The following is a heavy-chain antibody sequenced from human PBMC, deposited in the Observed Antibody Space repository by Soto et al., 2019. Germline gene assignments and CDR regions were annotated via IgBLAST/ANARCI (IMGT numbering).Heavy chain of an antibody. V-gene: IGHV1-3*01. Sequence: ASVKVSCKASGYTFTAYAMHWVRQAPGQRHEWKGWINAGNGNTKYSQKFQGRVTITRDTSASTAYMELSSLRSEDTAVYYCAREGRYCSSTSCYTNWFDPWGQGTLVTVSS. CDR3: AREGRYCSSTSCYTNWFDP. CDR1: GYTFTAYA. J-gene: IGHJ5*02. CDR2: INAGNGNT. D-gene: IGHD2-2*02.